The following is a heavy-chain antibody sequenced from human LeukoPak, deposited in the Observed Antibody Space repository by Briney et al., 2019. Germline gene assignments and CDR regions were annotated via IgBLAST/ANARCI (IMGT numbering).Heavy chain of an antibody. CDR1: GFTFINYA. CDR2: ISGSGVNT. Sequence: VQPGESLRLSCAASGFTFINYAMSWVRQAPGKGLEWVSAISGSGVNTYYADSVKGRFTISRDNSKNTLYLQMNSLRAEDTAVYYCAKTYYDFWSGYRDWGQGTLVTVSS. CDR3: AKTYYDFWSGYRD. V-gene: IGHV3-23*01. D-gene: IGHD3-3*01. J-gene: IGHJ4*02.